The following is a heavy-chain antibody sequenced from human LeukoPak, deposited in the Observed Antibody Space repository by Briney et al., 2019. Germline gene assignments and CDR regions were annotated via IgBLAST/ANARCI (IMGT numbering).Heavy chain of an antibody. V-gene: IGHV1-3*04. CDR1: GYTFANYA. Sequence: GASVKVSCKASGYTFANYAMHWVRQAPGQSLEWMGWINSANGNTKYSQKFQGRVTITRDTSASTAYMELSSLRSEDTAVYYCARDGRLIVADYYYGMDVWGQGTTVTVSS. CDR2: INSANGNT. J-gene: IGHJ6*02. CDR3: ARDGRLIVADYYYGMDV. D-gene: IGHD1-26*01.